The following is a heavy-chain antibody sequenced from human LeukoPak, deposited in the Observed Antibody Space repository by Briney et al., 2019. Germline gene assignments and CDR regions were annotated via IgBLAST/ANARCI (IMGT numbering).Heavy chain of an antibody. V-gene: IGHV1-2*02. CDR2: INPNSGGT. Sequence: RASVKVSCKASGYTFTGYYMHWVRQAPGQGLEWMGWINPNSGGTNYAQKFQGRVTMTRDTSISTAYMELSRLRSDDTAVYYCARAGMRYCSSTSCTAGYWGQGTLVTVSS. CDR3: ARAGMRYCSSTSCTAGY. CDR1: GYTFTGYY. J-gene: IGHJ4*02. D-gene: IGHD2-2*01.